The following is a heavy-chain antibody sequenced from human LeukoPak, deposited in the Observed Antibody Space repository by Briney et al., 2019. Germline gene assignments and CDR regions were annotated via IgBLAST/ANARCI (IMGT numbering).Heavy chain of an antibody. CDR2: INPNSGGT. Sequence: GASVRVSCKASGYTFTGYYMHWVRQAPGQGLEWMGWINPNSGGTNYAQKFQGRVTMTRDTSISTAYMELSRLRSDDTAVYYCARVPRRTGTTYFDYWGQGTLVTASS. J-gene: IGHJ4*02. CDR3: ARVPRRTGTTYFDY. CDR1: GYTFTGYY. D-gene: IGHD1-7*01. V-gene: IGHV1-2*02.